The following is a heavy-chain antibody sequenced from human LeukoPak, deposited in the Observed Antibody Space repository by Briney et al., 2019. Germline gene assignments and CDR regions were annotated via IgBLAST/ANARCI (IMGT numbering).Heavy chain of an antibody. CDR3: ARDAGSSSFSY. CDR2: ISSSSSYI. J-gene: IGHJ4*02. CDR1: GFTFSSYA. Sequence: GGSLRLSCAASGFTFSSYAMSWVRQAPGKGLEWVSSISSSSSYIYYADSVKGRFTISRDNAKNSLYLQMNSLRAEDTAVYYCARDAGSSSFSYWGQGTLVTVSS. V-gene: IGHV3-21*01. D-gene: IGHD6-6*01.